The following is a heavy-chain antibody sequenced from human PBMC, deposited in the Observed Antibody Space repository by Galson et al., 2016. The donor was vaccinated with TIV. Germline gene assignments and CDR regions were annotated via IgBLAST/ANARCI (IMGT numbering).Heavy chain of an antibody. CDR3: ARDGYRFGNYFDF. CDR1: GCTFTSYY. V-gene: IGHV1-46*01. CDR2: INPSGGST. D-gene: IGHD5-12*01. J-gene: IGHJ4*02. Sequence: SVKVSCKASGCTFTSYYMHWVRQAPGQGLEWMGIINPSGGSTTYAQKFQGRVTMTRDMSTTTVHIELSSLRSEDTAVYYCARDGYRFGNYFDFWGQGTQVTVSS.